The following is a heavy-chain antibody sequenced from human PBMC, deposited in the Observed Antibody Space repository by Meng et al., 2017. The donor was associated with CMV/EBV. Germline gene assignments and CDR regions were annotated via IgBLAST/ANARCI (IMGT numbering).Heavy chain of an antibody. D-gene: IGHD2-15*01. CDR1: ISSGGYY. CDR2: IYYSGST. Sequence: ISSGGYYWSWIRQHPGKGLEWIGYIYYSGSTYYNPSLKSRVTISVDTSKNQFSLKLSPVTAADTAVYYCARDRGCSGGSCPSGWFDPWGQGTLVTVSS. V-gene: IGHV4-31*02. J-gene: IGHJ5*02. CDR3: ARDRGCSGGSCPSGWFDP.